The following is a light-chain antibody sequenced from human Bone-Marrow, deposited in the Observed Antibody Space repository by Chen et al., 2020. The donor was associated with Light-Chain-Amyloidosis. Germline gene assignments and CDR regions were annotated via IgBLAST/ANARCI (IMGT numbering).Light chain of an antibody. CDR2: DAS. J-gene: IGLJ3*02. V-gene: IGLV3-21*02. Sequence: SYVLTQPSSVSVAPGPTATIACGGNNIGSTSVHWYQQTPGQAPLLVVYDASDRPSGIPERWSGSNSGNPATLTISRVEAGDEADYYCQVWDRSSDRPVFGGGTKLTVL. CDR3: QVWDRSSDRPV. CDR1: NIGSTS.